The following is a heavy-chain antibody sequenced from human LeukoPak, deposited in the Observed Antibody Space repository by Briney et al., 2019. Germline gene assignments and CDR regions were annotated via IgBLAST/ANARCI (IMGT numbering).Heavy chain of an antibody. D-gene: IGHD5-12*01. CDR2: ISYDGSNK. Sequence: GGSLRLSCAASGFTFSGYSMNWVRQAPGKGLEWVAVISYDGSNKYYADSVKGRFTISRDNSKNTLYLQMNSLRAEDTAVYYCASALGGYHAFDIWGQGTMVTVSS. J-gene: IGHJ3*02. CDR3: ASALGGYHAFDI. CDR1: GFTFSGYS. V-gene: IGHV3-30*03.